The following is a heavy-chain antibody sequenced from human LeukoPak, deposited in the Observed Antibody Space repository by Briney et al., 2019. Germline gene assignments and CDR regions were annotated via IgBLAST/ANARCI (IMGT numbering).Heavy chain of an antibody. CDR1: GGSISNYY. D-gene: IGHD3-10*01. J-gene: IGHJ4*02. Sequence: TASETLSLTCTVSGGSISNYYWSWIRQPPGKGLEWIGYIYYSGSTNYNPSLKSQVTISVDTSKNQFSLKLSSVTAADTAVYYCARIGVRSVIIFRVFDYWGQGIRVTVSS. CDR3: ARIGVRSVIIFRVFDY. V-gene: IGHV4-59*08. CDR2: IYYSGST.